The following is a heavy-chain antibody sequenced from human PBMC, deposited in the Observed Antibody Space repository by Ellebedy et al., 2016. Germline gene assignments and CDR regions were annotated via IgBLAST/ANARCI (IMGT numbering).Heavy chain of an antibody. CDR2: IYYSGST. J-gene: IGHJ4*02. Sequence: SETLSLTCTVSGGSISSSSYYWGWIRQPPGKGLEWIGSIYYSGSTYYNPSLKSRVTISVDTSKNQFSLKLSSVTAADTAVYYCARRDDFWRDTDYWGQGTLVTVSS. V-gene: IGHV4-39*01. CDR3: ARRDDFWRDTDY. D-gene: IGHD3-3*01. CDR1: GGSISSSSYY.